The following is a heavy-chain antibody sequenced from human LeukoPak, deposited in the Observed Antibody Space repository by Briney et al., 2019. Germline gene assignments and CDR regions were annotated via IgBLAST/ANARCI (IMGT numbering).Heavy chain of an antibody. CDR1: GFTFSSYS. CDR2: ISSSSSYI. CDR3: ARAREQQLNGMDV. Sequence: GGSLRLSCAASGFTFSSYSMNWVRQATGKGLEWVSSISSSSSYIYYADSVKGRFTISRDNAKNSLYLQMNSLRAEDTAVYYCARAREQQLNGMDVWGQGTTVTVSS. V-gene: IGHV3-21*01. D-gene: IGHD6-13*01. J-gene: IGHJ6*02.